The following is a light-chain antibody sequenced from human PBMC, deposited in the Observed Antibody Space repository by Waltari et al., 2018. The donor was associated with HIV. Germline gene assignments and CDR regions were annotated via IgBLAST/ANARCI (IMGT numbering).Light chain of an antibody. Sequence: QSVLTQPPSVSGTPGQTVTISCSGSTSNIETEASSWYQQLPGTAPNLLIYRNYKRPSGVSDRFSCSKPGASASLVISGLRSEDEAHYYCVSYDSRLDERLFGGGTKLTVL. CDR3: VSYDSRLDERL. V-gene: IGLV1-47*01. J-gene: IGLJ3*02. CDR1: TSNIETEA. CDR2: RNY.